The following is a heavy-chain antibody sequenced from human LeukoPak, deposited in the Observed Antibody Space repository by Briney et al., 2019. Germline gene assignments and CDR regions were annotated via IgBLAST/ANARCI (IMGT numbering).Heavy chain of an antibody. V-gene: IGHV4-39*01. CDR1: GRSINSSSYY. D-gene: IGHD6-19*01. Sequence: SETLSLTCTVSGRSINSSSYYWGWIRQPPGKGLEWIGSIYYSGSTYYNPSLKSRVTISVDTSNHHLSLELRTVTAADTAVYSCARHGWLGVGGWYWGQGTLVTVSS. J-gene: IGHJ4*02. CDR3: ARHGWLGVGGWY. CDR2: IYYSGST.